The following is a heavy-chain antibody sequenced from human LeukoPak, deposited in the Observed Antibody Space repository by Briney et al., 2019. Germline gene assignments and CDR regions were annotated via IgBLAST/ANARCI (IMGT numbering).Heavy chain of an antibody. CDR3: AKDGGRYSGYDYSGWYYFDY. CDR2: ISGSGGST. V-gene: IGHV3-23*01. CDR1: GFTFSSYG. D-gene: IGHD5-12*01. Sequence: PGGSLRLSCAASGFTFSSYGMSWVRQAPGKGLEWVSAISGSGGSTYYADSVKGRFTISRDNSKNTLYLQMNSLRAEDTAVYYCAKDGGRYSGYDYSGWYYFDYWGQGTLVTVSS. J-gene: IGHJ4*02.